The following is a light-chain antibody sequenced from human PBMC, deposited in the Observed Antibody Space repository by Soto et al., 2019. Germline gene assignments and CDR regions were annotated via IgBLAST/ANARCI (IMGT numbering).Light chain of an antibody. CDR1: SSDVGGYNY. J-gene: IGLJ1*01. CDR3: SSYAGSSHV. Sequence: QSALTQPPSASGSPGPSVAISCTGTSSDVGGYNYVSWYQQHPGKAPKLMIYEVNKRPSGVPDRFSGSKSGNTASLTVAGLQAEDEADYFCSSYAGSSHVFGTGTQLTV. CDR2: EVN. V-gene: IGLV2-8*01.